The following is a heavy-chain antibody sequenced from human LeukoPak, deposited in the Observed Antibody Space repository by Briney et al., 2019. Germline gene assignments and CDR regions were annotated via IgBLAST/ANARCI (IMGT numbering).Heavy chain of an antibody. CDR3: AKPPSGGTQNYYYYGMDV. J-gene: IGHJ6*02. D-gene: IGHD1-7*01. CDR1: GFTFSSYA. Sequence: GGSLRLSCAASGFTFSSYAMSWVRQSPGKGLEWASAISGSGGSTYYADSVKGRFTISRDNSKNTLYLQMNSLRAEDTAVYYCAKPPSGGTQNYYYYGMDVWGQGTTVTVSS. V-gene: IGHV3-23*01. CDR2: ISGSGGST.